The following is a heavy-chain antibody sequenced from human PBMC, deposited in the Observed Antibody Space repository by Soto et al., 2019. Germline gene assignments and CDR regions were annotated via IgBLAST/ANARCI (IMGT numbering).Heavy chain of an antibody. CDR2: IYYSGST. V-gene: IGHV4-59*01. D-gene: IGHD3-22*01. CDR3: ARETYYYDTTAGWFDP. CDR1: GGSISSYY. Sequence: SETLSLTCTVSGGSISSYYWSWIRQPPGKGLEWIGYIYYSGSTNYNPSLKSRVTISVDTFKNQFSLKLSSVTAADTAVYYCARETYYYDTTAGWFDPWGQGTLVTVSS. J-gene: IGHJ5*02.